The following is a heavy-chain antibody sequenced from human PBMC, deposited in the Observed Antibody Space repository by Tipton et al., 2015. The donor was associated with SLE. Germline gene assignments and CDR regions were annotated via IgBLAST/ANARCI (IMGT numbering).Heavy chain of an antibody. CDR2: INYSGNT. D-gene: IGHD7-27*01. CDR1: GGSISGYY. Sequence: LRLSCTVSGGSISGYYWNWIRQPPGKGLEGVGYINYSGNTNYNPSLKSRVTISVDTSKTHFSLRLNSVTAADTAVYYCARGGLGSDLRGSIYFGSWGQGTLVTVPS. J-gene: IGHJ4*02. V-gene: IGHV4-59*01. CDR3: ARGGLGSDLRGSIYFGS.